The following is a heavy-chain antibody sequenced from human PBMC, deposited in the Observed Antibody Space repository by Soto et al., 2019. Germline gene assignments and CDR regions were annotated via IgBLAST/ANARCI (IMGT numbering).Heavy chain of an antibody. CDR3: VRARKITSGSILDF. D-gene: IGHD6-19*01. CDR1: GGTFSSYA. V-gene: IGHV1-69*05. J-gene: IGHJ4*02. Sequence: GASVKVSCKASGGTFSSYAISWVRQAPGQGLEWMGGIIPIFGTANYAQKFQGRVTITRDTSTSTAYMELSSLRSEDTAVYYCVRARKITSGSILDFWGQRSLDTVSS. CDR2: IIPIFGTA.